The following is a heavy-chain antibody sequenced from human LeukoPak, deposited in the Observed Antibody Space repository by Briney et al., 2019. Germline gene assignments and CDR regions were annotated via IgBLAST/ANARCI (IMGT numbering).Heavy chain of an antibody. D-gene: IGHD4-23*01. CDR1: GGTFSSYA. Sequence: SVKVSCKASGGTFSSYAISWVRRAPGQGLEWMGGIIPIFGTANYAQKFQGRVTITADKSTSTAYMELSSLRSEDTAVYYCAREVTTMVLGDNWFDPWGQGTLVTVSS. CDR3: AREVTTMVLGDNWFDP. J-gene: IGHJ5*02. CDR2: IIPIFGTA. V-gene: IGHV1-69*06.